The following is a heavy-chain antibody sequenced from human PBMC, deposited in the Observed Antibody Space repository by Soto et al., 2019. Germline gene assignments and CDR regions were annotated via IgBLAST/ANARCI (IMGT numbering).Heavy chain of an antibody. D-gene: IGHD6-6*01. V-gene: IGHV1-69*06. CDR1: GCTFSSYA. J-gene: IGHJ4*02. CDR3: ATSLGDRSSSDY. CDR2: IIPIFGTA. Sequence: SVKVSCKASGCTFSSYAISWVRQAPGQGLEWMGGIIPIFGTANYAQKFKGRVTITADKSTRTAYMELSSLRSEDTAVYYCATSLGDRSSSDYWGQGTLVTVSS.